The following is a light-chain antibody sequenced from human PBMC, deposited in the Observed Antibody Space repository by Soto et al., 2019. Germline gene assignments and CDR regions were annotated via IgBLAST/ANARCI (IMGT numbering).Light chain of an antibody. V-gene: IGKV3-20*01. J-gene: IGKJ2*01. CDR1: QTVNSGY. CDR2: GAS. Sequence: ESVLTQSPGPLSLSPGERATLSCRASQTVNSGYLAWYQQKPGQAPRLLIYGASSRATGIPDRFSGSGSATDFTLTISRLEPEDFAVYYCQQYGSSPFTFGQGTRLEIK. CDR3: QQYGSSPFT.